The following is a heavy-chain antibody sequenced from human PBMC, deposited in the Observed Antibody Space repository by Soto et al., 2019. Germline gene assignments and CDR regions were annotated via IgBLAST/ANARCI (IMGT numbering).Heavy chain of an antibody. CDR2: IYHSGST. CDR3: ARGAATVTPGWFEP. J-gene: IGHJ5*02. CDR1: GYSISSGYY. D-gene: IGHD4-17*01. Sequence: SETLSLTCAVSGYSISSGYYWGWIRQTPGKGLEWIASIYHSGSTYYNPSLKSRVTISVDTSKNQFSLKLTSVTAADTAVYYCARGAATVTPGWFEPWGQGIMVTSPQ. V-gene: IGHV4-38-2*01.